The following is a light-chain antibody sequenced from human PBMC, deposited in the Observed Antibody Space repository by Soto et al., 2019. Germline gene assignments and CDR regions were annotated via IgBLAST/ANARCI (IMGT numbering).Light chain of an antibody. V-gene: IGKV3-15*01. CDR2: GAP. Sequence: EIVMTQSPATLSVSPGERATLSCRVSQSVSSNLAWYQQKPGQAPRLLIYGAPTRATGIPARFSGSGSGTEFTLTISSLQSEDFAVYYCQQYNNWPPSITFGQGTRLEIK. J-gene: IGKJ5*01. CDR3: QQYNNWPPSIT. CDR1: QSVSSN.